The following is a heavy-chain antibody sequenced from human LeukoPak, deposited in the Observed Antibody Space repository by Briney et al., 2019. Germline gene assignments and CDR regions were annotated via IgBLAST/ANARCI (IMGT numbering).Heavy chain of an antibody. V-gene: IGHV3-33*06. CDR1: GFTFSSYG. CDR3: AKCFGPYYDSWSGLNIVIDY. Sequence: GGSLRLSCAASGFTFSSYGMHWVRQAPGKGLEWVAVIWYDGSNKYYADSVKGRFTISRDNSKNTPYLQMNSLRAEDTAVYYCAKCFGPYYDSWSGLNIVIDYWGQGTLVTVSS. CDR2: IWYDGSNK. J-gene: IGHJ4*02. D-gene: IGHD3-3*01.